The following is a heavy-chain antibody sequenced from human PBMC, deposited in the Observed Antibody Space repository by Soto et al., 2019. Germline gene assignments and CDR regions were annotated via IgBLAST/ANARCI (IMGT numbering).Heavy chain of an antibody. V-gene: IGHV3-33*01. Sequence: GGSLRLSCAASGFTFSSYGMHWVRQAPGKGLEWVAVIWYDGSNKYYADSVKGRFTISRDNSKNTLYLQMNSLRAEDTAVYYCAREPPYPLYCSCSGCHGDYLAYCSQRSFDIVSSGM. CDR1: GFTFSSYG. CDR3: AREPPYPLYCSCSGCHGDYLAYCSQRSFDIVSSGM. D-gene: IGHD2-2*01. J-gene: IGHJ6*01. CDR2: IWYDGSNK.